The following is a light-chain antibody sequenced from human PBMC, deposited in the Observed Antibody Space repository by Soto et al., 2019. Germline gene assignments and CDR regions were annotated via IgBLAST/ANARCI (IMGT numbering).Light chain of an antibody. J-gene: IGLJ1*01. CDR3: AAWDDSLNAL. V-gene: IGLV1-44*01. Sequence: QSVLTQPPSLSATPGQRVNISCSGSFPNIGDNAVNWYQQLPGAAPKLLIYLNDQRPSGVPDRFSGSKSGTSAFLAISGLQSEDEADYYCAAWDDSLNALFGTGTKVTV. CDR1: FPNIGDNA. CDR2: LND.